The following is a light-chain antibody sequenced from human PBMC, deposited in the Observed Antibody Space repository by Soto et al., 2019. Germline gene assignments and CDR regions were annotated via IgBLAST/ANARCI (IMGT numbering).Light chain of an antibody. CDR3: SSYTSSPAYV. V-gene: IGLV2-14*01. CDR1: SSDVGGYNY. CDR2: EVS. Sequence: QSVLTQPASVSGSPGQSITISCTGTSSDVGGYNYVSWYQQQSGKAPKLMIHEVSNRPSGVSNRFSGSKSGNTASLTISGLQAEDEADYYCSSYTSSPAYVFGIGTKLTVL. J-gene: IGLJ1*01.